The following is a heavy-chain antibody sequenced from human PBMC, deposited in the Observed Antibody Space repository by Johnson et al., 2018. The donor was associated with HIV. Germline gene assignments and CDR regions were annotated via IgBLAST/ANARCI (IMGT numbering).Heavy chain of an antibody. CDR1: GFTFDDYG. CDR3: AREDYHRALDV. D-gene: IGHD4-11*01. V-gene: IGHV3-20*04. Sequence: VKLVESGGGVVRPGGSLRLSCAASGFTFDDYGIHWVRQAPGKGLEWVSDINWNGGRTHYGDSVKGRFTVSRDNAKNSLYLQMNSLTAEDTALYYCAREDYHRALDVWGQGTMVTVSS. CDR2: INWNGGRT. J-gene: IGHJ3*01.